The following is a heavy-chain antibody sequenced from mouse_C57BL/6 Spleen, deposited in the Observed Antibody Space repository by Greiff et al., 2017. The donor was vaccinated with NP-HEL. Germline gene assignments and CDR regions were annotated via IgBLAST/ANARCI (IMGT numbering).Heavy chain of an antibody. CDR2: IRLKSDNYAT. CDR1: GFTFSNYW. CDR3: TGGVDY. V-gene: IGHV6-3*01. J-gene: IGHJ4*01. Sequence: EVKLMESGGGLVQPGGSMKLSCVASGFTFSNYWMNWVRQSPEKGLEWVAQIRLKSDNYATNYAESVKGRFTISRDDSKSSVYLQMNNLRAEDTGIYYCTGGVDYWGQGTSVTVAS.